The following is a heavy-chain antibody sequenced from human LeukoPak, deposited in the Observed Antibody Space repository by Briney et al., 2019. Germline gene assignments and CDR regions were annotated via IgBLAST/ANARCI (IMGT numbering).Heavy chain of an antibody. CDR1: GGSISSYY. J-gene: IGHJ4*02. CDR3: ARGAVNSSGWYRLGYFDY. D-gene: IGHD6-19*01. V-gene: IGHV4-59*12. CDR2: IYYSGST. Sequence: SETLSLTCTVSGGSISSYYWSWIRQPPGKGLEWIGYIYYSGSTNYNPSLKSRVTISVDTSKNQFSLKLSSMTAADTAVYYCARGAVNSSGWYRLGYFDYWGQGTLVTVSS.